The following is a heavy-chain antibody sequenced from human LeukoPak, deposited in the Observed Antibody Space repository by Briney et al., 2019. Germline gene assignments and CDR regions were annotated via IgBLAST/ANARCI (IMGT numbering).Heavy chain of an antibody. CDR1: GFSFITYS. D-gene: IGHD3-22*01. J-gene: IGHJ4*02. CDR2: ISSSGSYI. Sequence: GGSLRLSCAASGFSFITYSMNWVRQAPGKGLEWVSAISSSGSYIYYADSVKGRFTISRDDAKKSLYLQMNSLRAEDTAVYYCARDQYYYDSTEYYDANNFDFWGQGTLVTVSS. V-gene: IGHV3-21*01. CDR3: ARDQYYYDSTEYYDANNFDF.